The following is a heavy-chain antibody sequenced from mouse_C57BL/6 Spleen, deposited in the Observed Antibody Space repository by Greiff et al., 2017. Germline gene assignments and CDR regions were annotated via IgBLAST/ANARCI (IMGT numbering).Heavy chain of an antibody. CDR1: GVDFSRYW. D-gene: IGHD2-3*01. CDR3: ARRGWLLRGYAMDY. Sequence: TASGVDFSRYWMSWVRRAPGKGLEWIGEINPDSSTINYAPSLKDKFIISRDNAKNTLYLQMSKVRSEDTALYYCARRGWLLRGYAMDYWGQGTSVTVSS. V-gene: IGHV4-1*01. J-gene: IGHJ4*01. CDR2: INPDSSTI.